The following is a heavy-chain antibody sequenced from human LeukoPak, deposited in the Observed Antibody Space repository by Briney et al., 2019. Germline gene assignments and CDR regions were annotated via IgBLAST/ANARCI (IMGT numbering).Heavy chain of an antibody. Sequence: ASVNVSCKASGFRFTSYDINWVRQASGQGFDWMGWMNPNNGNTGYAQKFQGRVTMTRDTSISTAYMELRDLTSEDTAVYYCVRDGEGVAISVNYWFDPWGQGTLVTVSS. CDR3: VRDGEGVAISVNYWFDP. V-gene: IGHV1-8*01. D-gene: IGHD3-10*01. CDR2: MNPNNGNT. J-gene: IGHJ5*02. CDR1: GFRFTSYD.